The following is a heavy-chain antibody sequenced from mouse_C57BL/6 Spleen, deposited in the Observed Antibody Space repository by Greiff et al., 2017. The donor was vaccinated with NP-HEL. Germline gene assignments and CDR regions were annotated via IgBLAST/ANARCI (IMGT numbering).Heavy chain of an antibody. J-gene: IGHJ1*03. Sequence: EVQLVESGEGLVKPGGSLKLSCAASGFTFSSYAMSWVRQTPEKRLAWVAYISSGGDYIYYADTVKGRFTISRDNARNTLYLQMSRLKSEDTAMYYCTRDRSSYGYFDVWGTGTTVTVSS. V-gene: IGHV5-9-1*02. CDR2: ISSGGDYI. CDR3: TRDRSSYGYFDV. D-gene: IGHD1-1*01. CDR1: GFTFSSYA.